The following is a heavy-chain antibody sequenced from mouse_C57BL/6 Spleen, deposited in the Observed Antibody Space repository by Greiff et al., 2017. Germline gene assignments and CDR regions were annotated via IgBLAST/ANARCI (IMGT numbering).Heavy chain of an antibody. CDR2: IDPSDSYT. J-gene: IGHJ3*01. D-gene: IGHD2-2*01. CDR1: GYTFTSYW. CDR3: ARWRSTMVTTAFAY. V-gene: IGHV1-50*01. Sequence: QVQLQQSGAELVKPGASVKLSCKASGYTFTSYWMQWVKQRPGQGLEWIGEIDPSDSYTNYNQKFKGKATLTVDTSSSTAYMQLSSLTSEDSAVYYCARWRSTMVTTAFAYWGQGTLVTVAA.